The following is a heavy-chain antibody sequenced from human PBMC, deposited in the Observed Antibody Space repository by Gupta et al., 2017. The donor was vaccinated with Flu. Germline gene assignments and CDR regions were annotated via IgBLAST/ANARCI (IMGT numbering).Heavy chain of an antibody. Sequence: QVQLQQWGAGLLKPSETLSLTCAVYGGSFSGYYWSWIRQPPGKGLEWIGEINHSGSTNYNPSLKSRVTISVDTSKNQFSLKLSSVTAADTAVYYCATHRGSGSYYKASHEIDYWGQGTLVTVSS. CDR1: GGSFSGYY. CDR3: ATHRGSGSYYKASHEIDY. J-gene: IGHJ4*02. CDR2: INHSGST. V-gene: IGHV4-34*01. D-gene: IGHD3-10*01.